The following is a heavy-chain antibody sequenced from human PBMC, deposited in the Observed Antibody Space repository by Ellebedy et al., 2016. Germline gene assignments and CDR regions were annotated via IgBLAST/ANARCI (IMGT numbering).Heavy chain of an antibody. CDR1: GGSINSGAYY. V-gene: IGHV4-61*09. Sequence: LRLXCTVSGGSINSGAYYWTWIRQPAGKGLEWIGHIYSSGSTIYNPSLKSRLTMSVDTSKNHFSLELSSVTAADTALYYCASLTIPGGSDYWGQGTLVTVSS. D-gene: IGHD3-3*01. J-gene: IGHJ4*02. CDR3: ASLTIPGGSDY. CDR2: IYSSGST.